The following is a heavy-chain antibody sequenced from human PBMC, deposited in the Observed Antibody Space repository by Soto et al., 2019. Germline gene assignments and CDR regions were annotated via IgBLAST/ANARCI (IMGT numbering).Heavy chain of an antibody. CDR2: ISGSGGST. D-gene: IGHD3-3*01. CDR3: AKVKDWDYDFWSGYYIPYYFDY. Sequence: GGSLRLSCAASGFTFSSYAMSWVRQAPGKGLEWVSAISGSGGSTYYADSVKGRFTISRDNSKNTLYLQMNSLRAEDTAVYYCAKVKDWDYDFWSGYYIPYYFDYWGQGTLVTVSS. V-gene: IGHV3-23*01. CDR1: GFTFSSYA. J-gene: IGHJ4*02.